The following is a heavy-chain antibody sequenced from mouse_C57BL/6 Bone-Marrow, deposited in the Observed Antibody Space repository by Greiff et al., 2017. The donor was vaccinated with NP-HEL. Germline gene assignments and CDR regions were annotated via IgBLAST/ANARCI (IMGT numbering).Heavy chain of an antibody. CDR1: GYTFTSYW. D-gene: IGHD2-3*01. J-gene: IGHJ1*01. Sequence: VQLQQPGAELVRPGSSVKLSCKASGYTFTSYWMHWVKQRPIQGLEWIGNIDPSDSETHYNQKFKDKATLTVDKSSSTAYMQLSSLTSEDSAVYYCAKEKDGKGGYFDVWGSGTTVTVSS. CDR3: AKEKDGKGGYFDV. V-gene: IGHV1-52*01. CDR2: IDPSDSET.